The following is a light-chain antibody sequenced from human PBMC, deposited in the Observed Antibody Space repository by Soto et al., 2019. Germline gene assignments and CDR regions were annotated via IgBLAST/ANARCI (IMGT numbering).Light chain of an antibody. Sequence: EAVMTQSPATLSVSPGERATLSCRASQSVSSDLAWYQQKPGQAPRLLIYDASTRATGIPARFSGSGSGAEFTLTISSLQSEDFAVYYCQHYNNWPNTFGPGTKVDIE. CDR3: QHYNNWPNT. CDR2: DAS. CDR1: QSVSSD. V-gene: IGKV3-15*01. J-gene: IGKJ2*01.